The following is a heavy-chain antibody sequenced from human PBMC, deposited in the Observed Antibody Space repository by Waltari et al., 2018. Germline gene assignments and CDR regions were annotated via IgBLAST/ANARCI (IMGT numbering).Heavy chain of an antibody. Sequence: QVQLQESGPSLVKPSETLSLTCAVSGYSISSCHSWGWLRHPPGKGLEWIGSIYHSGSTYYNPSLKSRVTIAVDTSKNQFSLKLSSVTAADTAVYYCAREEVVRGVIPLIDYWGQGTLVTVSS. V-gene: IGHV4-38-2*02. J-gene: IGHJ4*02. D-gene: IGHD3-10*01. CDR3: AREEVVRGVIPLIDY. CDR1: GYSISSCHS. CDR2: IYHSGST.